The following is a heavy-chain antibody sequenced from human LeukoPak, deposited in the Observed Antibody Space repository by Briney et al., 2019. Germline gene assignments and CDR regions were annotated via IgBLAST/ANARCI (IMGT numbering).Heavy chain of an antibody. Sequence: PGGCLRLSCAASGFTFSSYSMNWVRQAPGKGLEWVSYIRSRPPTIYYADSVKGRFTISRDDAKNSLYLQMNSLRAEDTAIYYCVRDHHWGFDSWGQGTQVTVSS. D-gene: IGHD7-27*01. CDR1: GFTFSSYS. J-gene: IGHJ4*02. V-gene: IGHV3-48*01. CDR2: IRSRPPTI. CDR3: VRDHHWGFDS.